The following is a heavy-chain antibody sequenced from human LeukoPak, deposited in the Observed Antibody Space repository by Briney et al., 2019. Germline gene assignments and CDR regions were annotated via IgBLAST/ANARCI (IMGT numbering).Heavy chain of an antibody. D-gene: IGHD3-10*01. CDR1: GGSISSGSYY. Sequence: SQTLSLTCTGSGGSISSGSYYWSWIRQPAGKGLEWIRRIYTSGSTNYNPSLKSRVTISVDTSKNQFSLKLSSVTAADTAVYYCARDWDGSGSSWFDPWGQGTLVTVSS. CDR3: ARDWDGSGSSWFDP. J-gene: IGHJ5*02. V-gene: IGHV4-61*02. CDR2: IYTSGST.